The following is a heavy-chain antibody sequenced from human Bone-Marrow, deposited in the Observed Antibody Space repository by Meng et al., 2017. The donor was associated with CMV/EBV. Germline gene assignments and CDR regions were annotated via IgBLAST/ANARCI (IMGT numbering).Heavy chain of an antibody. CDR3: ARHFDGAGFLGWYFDY. Sequence: GESPKISCKASAYSFTNYWIGWVRQMPGKGLEWVGIIYPGDSETKYSPSFEGQVTISVDKSIDTAYLQWSSLKASDTAIYYCARHFDGAGFLGWYFDYWGQGTLVTVSS. CDR2: IYPGDSET. D-gene: IGHD3-3*01. J-gene: IGHJ4*02. V-gene: IGHV5-51*01. CDR1: AYSFTNYW.